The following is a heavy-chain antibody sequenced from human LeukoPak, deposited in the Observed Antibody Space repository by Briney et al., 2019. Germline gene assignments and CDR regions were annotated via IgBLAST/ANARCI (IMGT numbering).Heavy chain of an antibody. Sequence: QSGGSLRLSCAASGFTFSSHWMHWVRQAPGKGLVWVSRIKSDGSMTNYADSVKGRFTISRDNAKNTLYVQMNSLRAEDTAVYYCARGQCSGGSCSIDYWGQATLVTVSS. CDR1: GFTFSSHW. CDR2: IKSDGSMT. J-gene: IGHJ4*02. CDR3: ARGQCSGGSCSIDY. D-gene: IGHD2-15*01. V-gene: IGHV3-74*01.